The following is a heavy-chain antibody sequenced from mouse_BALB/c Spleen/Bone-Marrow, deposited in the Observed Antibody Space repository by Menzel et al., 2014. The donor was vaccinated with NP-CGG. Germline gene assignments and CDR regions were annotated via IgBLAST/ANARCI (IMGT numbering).Heavy chain of an antibody. D-gene: IGHD2-4*01. Sequence: QVQLQQSGAELVRPGTSVKVSCKASGYAFIDYWIEWVKQRPGQGLEWIGVINPGSGGANYNEKFKGKATLTADKSSSTAYMQLYSLTSDDSAVYFCARDGRITTEGFAYWGQGTLVTVSA. CDR2: INPGSGGA. J-gene: IGHJ3*01. CDR3: ARDGRITTEGFAY. CDR1: GYAFIDYW. V-gene: IGHV1-54*01.